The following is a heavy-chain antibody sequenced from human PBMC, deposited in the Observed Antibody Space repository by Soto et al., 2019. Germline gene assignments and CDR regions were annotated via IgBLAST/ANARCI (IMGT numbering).Heavy chain of an antibody. J-gene: IGHJ6*04. D-gene: IGHD3-22*01. CDR3: ARQGRNTKIVLVKHYVEDF. CDR1: SGSISSTSYY. V-gene: IGHV4-39*01. Sequence: PSETLSLTCTVSSGSISSTSYYWAWIRQPPGKGLEWIGAIYYDGTTYYTESLKSRVSISVDTSKNQFSLKVNSVTAADTAVYFCARQGRNTKIVLVKHYVEDFWGSGTASTVSS. CDR2: IYYDGTT.